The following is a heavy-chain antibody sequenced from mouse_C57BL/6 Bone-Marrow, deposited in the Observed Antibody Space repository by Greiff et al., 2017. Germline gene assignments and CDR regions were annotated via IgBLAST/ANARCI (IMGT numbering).Heavy chain of an antibody. CDR2: IYPGSGST. Sequence: VQLQQPGAELVKPGASVKMSCKASGYTFTSYWITWVKQRPGQGLEWIGDIYPGSGSTNYNEKFKSKATLTVDTSSSTAYMQRSNLTSEDSAVYYCANGYYWYFDVWGTGTTVTVSS. J-gene: IGHJ1*03. CDR1: GYTFTSYW. CDR3: ANGYYWYFDV. D-gene: IGHD2-2*01. V-gene: IGHV1-55*01.